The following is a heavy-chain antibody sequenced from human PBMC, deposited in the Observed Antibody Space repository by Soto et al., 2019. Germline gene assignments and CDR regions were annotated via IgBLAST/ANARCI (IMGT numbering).Heavy chain of an antibody. V-gene: IGHV4-34*01. CDR1: GGSFSGYY. J-gene: IGHJ6*02. CDR2: INHSGDT. CDR3: ARTGAMDV. Sequence: QVQLQQWGAGLLKPSETLSLTCAVYGGSFSGYYWSWLRQTPEKGLEWIGEINHSGDTKYNPSLESRVTISVDTSKNQFSLKVNSVSAADTAVYYCARTGAMDVWGQGATVTVSS.